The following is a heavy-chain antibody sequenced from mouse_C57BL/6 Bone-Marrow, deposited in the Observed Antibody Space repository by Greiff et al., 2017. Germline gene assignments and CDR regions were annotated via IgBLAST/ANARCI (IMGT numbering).Heavy chain of an antibody. CDR2: IDPSDSYT. J-gene: IGHJ2*01. CDR3: ARGYYGSSYYYFDY. D-gene: IGHD1-1*01. V-gene: IGHV1-50*01. CDR1: GYTFTSYW. Sequence: QVQLQQPGAELVKPGASVKLSCKASGYTFTSYWMQWVKQRPGQGLEWIGEIDPSDSYTNYNQKFKGKATLTVDTSSSTAYMQLSSLTSEDSAVYYWARGYYGSSYYYFDYGGQGTTLTVSS.